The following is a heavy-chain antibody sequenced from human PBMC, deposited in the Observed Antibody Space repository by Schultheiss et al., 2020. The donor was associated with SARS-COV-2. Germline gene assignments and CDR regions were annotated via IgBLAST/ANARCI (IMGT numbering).Heavy chain of an antibody. CDR2: ISSSSSYI. CDR3: ARALEGRRFVVVGYYGMDV. J-gene: IGHJ6*02. V-gene: IGHV3-21*01. CDR1: GFTFSSYS. Sequence: GGSLRLSCAASGFTFSSYSMNWVRQAPGKGLEWVSSISSSSSYIYYADSVKGRFTISRDNAKNSLYLQMNSLRDEDTAVYYCARALEGRRFVVVGYYGMDVWGQGTTVTVSS. D-gene: IGHD2-15*01.